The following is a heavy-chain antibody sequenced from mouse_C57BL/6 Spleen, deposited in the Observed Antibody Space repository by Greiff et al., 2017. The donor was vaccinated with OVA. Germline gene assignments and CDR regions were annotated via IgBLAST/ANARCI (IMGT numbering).Heavy chain of an antibody. V-gene: IGHV1-54*01. D-gene: IGHD1-1*01. CDR2: INPGSGGT. CDR1: GYAFTNYL. CDR3: ARDYGSSHFDY. Sequence: VMLVESGAELVRPGTSVKVSCKASGYAFTNYLIEWVKQRPGQGLEWIGVINPGSGGTNYNEKFKGKATLTADKSSSTAYMQLSSLTSEDSAVYFCARDYGSSHFDYWGQGTTLTVSS. J-gene: IGHJ2*01.